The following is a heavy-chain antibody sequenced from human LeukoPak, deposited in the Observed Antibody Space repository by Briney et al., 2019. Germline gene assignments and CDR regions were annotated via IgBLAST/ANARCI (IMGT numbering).Heavy chain of an antibody. CDR3: ATSNWNYYNY. Sequence: GGSLRLSCVVTGFTFSYSSMSWVRQAPGKGLEWVAKMKEDGSEIYYVDSVKGRFTISRDNAKNSLYLQMNSLRAEDTAVYYCATSNWNYYNYWGQGTLVTVSS. V-gene: IGHV3-7*05. CDR2: MKEDGSEI. J-gene: IGHJ4*02. D-gene: IGHD3-10*01. CDR1: GFTFSYSS.